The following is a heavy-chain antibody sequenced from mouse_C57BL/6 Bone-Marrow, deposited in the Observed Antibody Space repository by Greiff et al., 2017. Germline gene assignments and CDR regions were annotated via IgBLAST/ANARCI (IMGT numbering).Heavy chain of an antibody. D-gene: IGHD1-1*01. Sequence: VQLQQPGAELVKPGASVTMSCKASGYTFTGYWITWVKQRPGQGLEWIGDIYPGSGSTNYNEKFKSKATLTVDTSSSTAYMQLRSLTSEDSAVYYCAIYYYGSSYVWGTGTTVTVSS. CDR1: GYTFTGYW. V-gene: IGHV1-55*01. CDR3: AIYYYGSSYV. CDR2: IYPGSGST. J-gene: IGHJ1*03.